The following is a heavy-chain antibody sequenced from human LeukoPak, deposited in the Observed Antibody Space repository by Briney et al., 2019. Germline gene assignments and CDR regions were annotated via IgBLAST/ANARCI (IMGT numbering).Heavy chain of an antibody. CDR2: MNGEGTTI. D-gene: IGHD1-7*01. CDR3: ATARNFRFEY. Sequence: GGSLRLSCATSGFTFRTTWMHWVRQAPGKGLMWVSRMNGEGTTIDYADSVKGRFTVSRDYAKNTLFLQMNNLRTEDTALYFCATARNFRFEYWGQGSLVIVSA. V-gene: IGHV3-74*01. CDR1: GFTFRTTW. J-gene: IGHJ4*02.